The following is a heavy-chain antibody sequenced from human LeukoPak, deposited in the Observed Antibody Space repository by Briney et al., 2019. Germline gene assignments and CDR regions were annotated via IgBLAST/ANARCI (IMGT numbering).Heavy chain of an antibody. CDR1: GGTFSSYA. CDR3: ARARASYYDSNGYYQPYYFDY. CDR2: MNPNSGNR. D-gene: IGHD3-22*01. J-gene: IGHJ4*02. Sequence: ASVKVSCKASGGTFSSYAINWVRQATGQGLEWMGWMNPNSGNRGYAQKFQGRVTITTNTSISTAYMELSSLRSEDTAVYYCARARASYYDSNGYYQPYYFDYWGQGTLVTVSS. V-gene: IGHV1-8*03.